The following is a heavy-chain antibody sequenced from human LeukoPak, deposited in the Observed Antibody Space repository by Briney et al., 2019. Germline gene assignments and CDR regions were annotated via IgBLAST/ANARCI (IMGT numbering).Heavy chain of an antibody. D-gene: IGHD3-22*01. J-gene: IGHJ6*02. V-gene: IGHV1-8*01. CDR3: TTGDIYYDSLGVGYYYYYGMDV. CDR1: GYTFTSYD. CDR2: MNPNSGNT. Sequence: ASVKVSCKASGYTFTSYDINWVRQATGQGLEWMGWMNPNSGNTGYAQKFQGRVTMTRNTSISTAYMELSSLRSEDTAVYYCTTGDIYYDSLGVGYYYYYGMDVWGQGTTVTVSS.